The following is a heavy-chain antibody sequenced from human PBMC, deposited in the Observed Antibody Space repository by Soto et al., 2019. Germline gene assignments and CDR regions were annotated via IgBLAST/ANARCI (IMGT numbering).Heavy chain of an antibody. CDR2: ISGSDGTT. D-gene: IGHD3-10*01. V-gene: IGHV3-23*01. CDR1: GFIFSDYA. J-gene: IGHJ6*02. CDR3: AKVIGGSESYWGGSHYYYALDV. Sequence: EVQLLESGGGLTQPGVSLRLSCAASGFIFSDYAMYWVRQAPGKGLEWVSVISGSDGTTYYADSVRGRFTMSRDNSRTPIYLQMMSLRAEDPAVYYCAKVIGGSESYWGGSHYYYALDVWGQGTTVTVSS.